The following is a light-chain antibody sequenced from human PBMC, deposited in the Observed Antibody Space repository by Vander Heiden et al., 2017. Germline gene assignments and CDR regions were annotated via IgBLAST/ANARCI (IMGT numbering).Light chain of an antibody. J-gene: IGLJ2*01. Sequence: QSVLTHPPSLSAAPGPRVTISCTGSSSNIGAGYDVHWYQQLPGTAPKLLIYGNSNRPSGVPDRFSGSKSGTSASLAITGLQAEDEADYYCQSYDSSLSGVVFGGGTKLTVL. CDR2: GNS. CDR3: QSYDSSLSGVV. CDR1: SSNIGAGYD. V-gene: IGLV1-40*01.